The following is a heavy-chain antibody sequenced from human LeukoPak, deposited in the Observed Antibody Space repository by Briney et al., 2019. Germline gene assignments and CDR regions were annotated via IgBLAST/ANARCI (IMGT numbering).Heavy chain of an antibody. CDR1: GFTFSSSA. Sequence: GGSLRLSCAASGFTFSSSAMSWVRQAPGKGLEWVSSISGSGSGGSTYYADSVKGRFTISRDNSKNTLYLQMNSLRAEDTAVYYCAKDGAPPGYYYDSSGYYDYWGQGTLVTVSS. D-gene: IGHD3-22*01. J-gene: IGHJ4*02. CDR2: ISGSGSGGST. V-gene: IGHV3-23*01. CDR3: AKDGAPPGYYYDSSGYYDY.